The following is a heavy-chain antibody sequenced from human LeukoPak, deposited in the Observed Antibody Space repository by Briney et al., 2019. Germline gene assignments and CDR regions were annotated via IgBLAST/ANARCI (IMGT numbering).Heavy chain of an antibody. CDR1: GFTFSTYE. V-gene: IGHV3-66*02. Sequence: GGSLRLSCAASGFTFSTYEMNWVRQAPGKGLEWVSIIYSGGSTYYADSVKGRFTISRDNSKNTLYLQMNSLRAEDTALYYCARDLEYHTSGGFDYWGQGTLVTVSS. CDR2: IYSGGST. D-gene: IGHD2-15*01. J-gene: IGHJ4*02. CDR3: ARDLEYHTSGGFDY.